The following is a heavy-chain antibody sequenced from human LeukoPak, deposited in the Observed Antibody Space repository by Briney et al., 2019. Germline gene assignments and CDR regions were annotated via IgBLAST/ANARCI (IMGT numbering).Heavy chain of an antibody. CDR1: GGSISSDSYY. CDR3: ARLNSRYDFWSGYYAEPCWFDP. D-gene: IGHD3-3*01. V-gene: IGHV4-39*01. J-gene: IGHJ5*02. CDR2: LYYSGST. Sequence: PSETLSLTCIVSGGSISSDSYYWAWIRQPPGKGLQWIGSLYYSGSTYYNPSLKSRVTISVDTSKNQFSLKLSSVTAADTAVYYCARLNSRYDFWSGYYAEPCWFDPWGQGTLVTVSS.